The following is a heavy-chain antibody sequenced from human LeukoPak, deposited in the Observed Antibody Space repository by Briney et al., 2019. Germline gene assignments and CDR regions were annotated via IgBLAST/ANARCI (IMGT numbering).Heavy chain of an antibody. CDR2: INHSGST. J-gene: IGHJ4*02. D-gene: IGHD6-13*01. CDR3: ARGDPIAAAGVPNY. Sequence: SETLSLTCAVYGGSFSGYYWSWIRQPPGKGLEWSGEINHSGSTNYNPSLKSRVTISVDTSKNQFSLKLSSVTAADTAVYYCARGDPIAAAGVPNYWGQGTLVTVSS. CDR1: GGSFSGYY. V-gene: IGHV4-34*01.